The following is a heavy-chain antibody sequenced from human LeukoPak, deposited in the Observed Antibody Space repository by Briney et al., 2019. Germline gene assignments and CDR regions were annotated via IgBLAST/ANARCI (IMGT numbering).Heavy chain of an antibody. Sequence: GGSLRLSCAASGFTSSSYAMSWVRQAPGKVLEWVSAISGSGGSTFYADSVKGRFTICRDNSKNTLYLQLNSLSAEDTAVYYCAKAVAGTWLYFDYWGQGTLVTVSP. V-gene: IGHV3-23*01. D-gene: IGHD6-19*01. CDR1: GFTSSSYA. J-gene: IGHJ4*02. CDR2: ISGSGGST. CDR3: AKAVAGTWLYFDY.